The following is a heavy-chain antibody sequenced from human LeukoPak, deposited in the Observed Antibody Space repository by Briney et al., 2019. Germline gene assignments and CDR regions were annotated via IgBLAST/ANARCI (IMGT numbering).Heavy chain of an antibody. CDR1: GFTFSSYS. CDR3: ARGLLQPRGAHYWYFDL. CDR2: ISSSSSYI. Sequence: NTGGSLRLSCAASGFTFSSYSMNWVRQAPGKGLEWVSSISSSSSYIYYADSVKGRFTISRDNAKNSLYLQMNSLRAEDTAVYYCARGLLQPRGAHYWYFDLWGRGTLVTVSS. J-gene: IGHJ2*01. V-gene: IGHV3-21*01. D-gene: IGHD1-26*01.